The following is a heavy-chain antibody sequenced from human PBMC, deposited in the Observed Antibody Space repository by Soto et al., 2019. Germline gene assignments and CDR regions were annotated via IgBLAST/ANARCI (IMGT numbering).Heavy chain of an antibody. CDR3: ARIRIAARPDWFDP. CDR2: IYYSGST. Sequence: SETLSLTCTVSGGSISSSSYYWGWIRQPPGKGLEWIGSIYYSGSTYYNPSLKSRVTISEDTSKNQFSLKLSSVTAADTAVYYCARIRIAARPDWFDPWGQGTLVTVSS. CDR1: GGSISSSSYY. V-gene: IGHV4-39*01. D-gene: IGHD6-6*01. J-gene: IGHJ5*02.